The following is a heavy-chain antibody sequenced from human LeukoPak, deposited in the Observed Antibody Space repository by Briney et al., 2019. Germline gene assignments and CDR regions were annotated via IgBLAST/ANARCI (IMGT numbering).Heavy chain of an antibody. V-gene: IGHV3-74*01. CDR2: ITGDGSATIYAGGSGT. J-gene: IGHJ3*02. CDR1: GFTFSTYW. CDR3: ARRAAGKPFDI. D-gene: IGHD2-15*01. Sequence: PGGSLRLSCAASGFTFSTYWMHWVRQAPGKGLVWVSRITGDGSATIYAGGSGTTYADSVKGRFTISRDSAKNTLYLQMNGLRDDDTAVYYCARRAAGKPFDIWGQGTVVTVSS.